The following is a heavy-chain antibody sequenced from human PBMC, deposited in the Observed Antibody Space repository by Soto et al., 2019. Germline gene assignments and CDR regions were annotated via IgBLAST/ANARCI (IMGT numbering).Heavy chain of an antibody. J-gene: IGHJ4*02. CDR2: INHSGST. V-gene: IGHV4-34*01. CDR3: ARGQGIAARNFDY. D-gene: IGHD6-6*01. CDR1: GGSFRGYY. Sequence: PSETLSLSCAVYGGSFRGYYWSWIRQPPGKGLEWIGEINHSGSTNYNPSLKSRVTISVDTSKNQFSLKLSSVTAADTAVYYCARGQGIAARNFDYWGQGTLVTVSS.